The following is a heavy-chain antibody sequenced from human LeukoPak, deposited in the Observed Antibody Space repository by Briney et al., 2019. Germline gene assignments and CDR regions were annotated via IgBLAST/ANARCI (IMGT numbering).Heavy chain of an antibody. CDR2: LFHSGTR. D-gene: IGHD6-13*01. CDR1: GGSITSYY. Sequence: PSETLSLTCTVSGGSITSYYWSWIRQPPGKGLEWIGYLFHSGTRRYNPSLKSRVTISADTTKNQIFLTLNSTTAADTAVYYCARRRGWKQQLVYFDYWGREPWPPSPQ. CDR3: ARRRGWKQQLVYFDY. V-gene: IGHV4-59*08. J-gene: IGHJ4*02.